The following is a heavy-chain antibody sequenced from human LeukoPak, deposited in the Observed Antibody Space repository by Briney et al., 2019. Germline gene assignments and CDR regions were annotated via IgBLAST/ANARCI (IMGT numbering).Heavy chain of an antibody. CDR1: GYTFTDYY. V-gene: IGHV1-2*02. J-gene: IGHJ5*02. CDR3: ARERESSGPSPLDP. D-gene: IGHD6-19*01. CDR2: INRNGET. Sequence: ASVTVSCKASGYTFTDYYLHWVRQAPGQGLECMGWINRNGETRYSQNFQGRVTMTRDTSINTAYMELSSLTSDDTAVYYCARERESSGPSPLDPWGQGTLVTVSS.